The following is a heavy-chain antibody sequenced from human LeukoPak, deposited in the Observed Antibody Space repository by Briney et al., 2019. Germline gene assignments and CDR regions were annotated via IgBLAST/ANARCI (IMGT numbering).Heavy chain of an antibody. CDR3: TTGNWGSFSY. V-gene: IGHV3-15*01. CDR2: IKSKTDGGTT. Sequence: GGSLRLSCAASGITFSNAWMNWVRQAPGKGLEWVGRIKSKTDGGTTDYVAPVKGRFTISRDDSKNTLYLQVNSLNTEDTAVYYCTTGNWGSFSYWGQGTLVTVSS. D-gene: IGHD7-27*01. J-gene: IGHJ4*02. CDR1: GITFSNAW.